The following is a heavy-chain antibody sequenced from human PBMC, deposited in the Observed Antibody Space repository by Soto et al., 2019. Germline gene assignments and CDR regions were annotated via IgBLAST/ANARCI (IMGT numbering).Heavy chain of an antibody. CDR3: AKWSYLDY. CDR2: ISGSDGKT. CDR1: GFSFASFA. D-gene: IGHD3-3*01. Sequence: DVRLAESGGGLVQPGGSLRLSCTTSGFSFASFAMTWVRQAPGKGLEWVATISGSDGKTYYADSVKGRFSISRDTSRNTLYLQMNSLRADDTAIYYCAKWSYLDYWGQGSLVVVSS. J-gene: IGHJ4*02. V-gene: IGHV3-23*04.